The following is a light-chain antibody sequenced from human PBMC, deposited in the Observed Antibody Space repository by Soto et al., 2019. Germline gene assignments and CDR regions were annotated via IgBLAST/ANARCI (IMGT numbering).Light chain of an antibody. Sequence: EIVLTQSPGTLSLSPGERATLSCRASQSVSSSYLAWYQQKPGQAPRLLIYDASSRATGIPDRFSGSGSGTDFTLTISRREPEDFAVYYCQQYGSSPLVTFGPGTKVDIK. V-gene: IGKV3-20*01. CDR1: QSVSSSY. CDR3: QQYGSSPLVT. CDR2: DAS. J-gene: IGKJ3*01.